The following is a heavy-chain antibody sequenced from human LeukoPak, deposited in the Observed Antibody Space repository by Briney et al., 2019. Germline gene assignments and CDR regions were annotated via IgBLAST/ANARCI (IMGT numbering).Heavy chain of an antibody. J-gene: IGHJ6*03. Sequence: GGSLRLSCTASGFTFSSSAITWVRQAPGKGLEWVSGISGSGSGTYYADFVKGRFTISRDNSKNTMYLEMNSLRAEDTAVYYCAKMNGYMDVWGKGTKGTVPS. CDR2: ISGSGSGT. V-gene: IGHV3-23*01. CDR3: AKMNGYMDV. CDR1: GFTFSSSA. D-gene: IGHD1-1*01.